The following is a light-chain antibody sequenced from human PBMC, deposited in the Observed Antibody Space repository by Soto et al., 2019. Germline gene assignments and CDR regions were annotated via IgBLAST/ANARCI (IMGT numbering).Light chain of an antibody. Sequence: DIQMTQSPSTLSASVGDRVTITCRASQSISSWLAWYQQKPGKAPKLLIYKASSLESGVQSRFSGSGSGTEFTLTISSLQPDDFATYYCQQYNSYPWTFGQGTKVDI. CDR3: QQYNSYPWT. CDR1: QSISSW. V-gene: IGKV1-5*03. J-gene: IGKJ1*01. CDR2: KAS.